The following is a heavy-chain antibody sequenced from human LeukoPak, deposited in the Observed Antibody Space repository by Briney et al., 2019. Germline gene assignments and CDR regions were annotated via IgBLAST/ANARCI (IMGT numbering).Heavy chain of an antibody. CDR2: IDPSDSET. J-gene: IGHJ4*02. CDR3: ARREWFGVDY. D-gene: IGHD3-10*01. CDR1: GYSFTNYW. V-gene: IGHV5-51*01. Sequence: GESLKISCTASGYSFTNYWIGWVRQMPGKGLAWMGIIDPSDSETRYTPSFQGQVTISADKSISTAYLQWSTLKASDSAMYYCARREWFGVDYWGQGTWSPSPQ.